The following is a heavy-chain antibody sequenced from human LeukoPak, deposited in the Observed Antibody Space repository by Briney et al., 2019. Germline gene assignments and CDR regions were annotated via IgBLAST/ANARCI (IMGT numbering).Heavy chain of an antibody. J-gene: IGHJ3*01. D-gene: IGHD3-3*01. CDR3: ARRPSYDFWSGYYGVDGLDV. CDR2: IYPGDSDT. V-gene: IGHV5-51*01. Sequence: GESLKISCKGSGYSFTSYWIGWVRQMPGKGLEWMGIIYPGDSDTRYSPSFQGQVTISADKSISTAYLQWSSLKASDTAMYYCARRPSYDFWSGYYGVDGLDVWGQGTMVTVSS. CDR1: GYSFTSYW.